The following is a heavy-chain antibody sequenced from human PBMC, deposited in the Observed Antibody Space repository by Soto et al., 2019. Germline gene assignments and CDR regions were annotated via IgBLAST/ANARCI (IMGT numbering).Heavy chain of an antibody. CDR3: ARGSGISDASYWYFEH. CDR1: GGTFSSYA. D-gene: IGHD3-10*01. V-gene: IGHV1-69*01. Sequence: QVQLVQSGAEVKKPGSSVKVSCKSSGGTFSSYAISWVRHAPGQGLEWMGGIIPIFGTANYAQKFQGRVLITADESTRTAYMELSSLRSEDTAVYYCARGSGISDASYWYFEHWGRGTLVSASS. CDR2: IIPIFGTA. J-gene: IGHJ2*01.